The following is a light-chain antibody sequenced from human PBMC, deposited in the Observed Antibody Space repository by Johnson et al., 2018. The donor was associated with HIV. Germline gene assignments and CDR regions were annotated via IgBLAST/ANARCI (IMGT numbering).Light chain of an antibody. CDR1: SSNIGRNY. CDR3: GTWDSSLSAYV. Sequence: QSVLTQPPLVSAAPGQKVTISCSGSSSNIGRNYVSWYQQLPGTAPKLLIYENDKRPSGIPDRFSGSKSGTSATLGITGLQTGDEADYYCGTWDSSLSAYVFGTGTKVTVL. CDR2: END. J-gene: IGLJ1*01. V-gene: IGLV1-51*02.